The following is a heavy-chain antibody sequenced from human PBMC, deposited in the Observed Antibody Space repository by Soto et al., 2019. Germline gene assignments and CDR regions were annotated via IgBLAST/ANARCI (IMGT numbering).Heavy chain of an antibody. Sequence: EVELLESGGGLVQPGGSLRLSCAATGFTFDNYALTWVRQAPGKGLEWVSAISGNSGFTFYADSVKGRFTLSRDNGKNILYLEMNTLRAEDTAIYFGARVGDLNSARSFDYWGRGTLVTVSP. J-gene: IGHJ4*02. CDR1: GFTFDNYA. V-gene: IGHV3-23*01. CDR2: ISGNSGFT. D-gene: IGHD2-21*02. CDR3: ARVGDLNSARSFDY.